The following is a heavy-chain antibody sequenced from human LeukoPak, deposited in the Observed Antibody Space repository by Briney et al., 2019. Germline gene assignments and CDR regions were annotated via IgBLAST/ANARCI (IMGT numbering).Heavy chain of an antibody. V-gene: IGHV3-74*01. J-gene: IGHJ4*02. CDR2: INTDGSTT. Sequence: GGSQRLLCTASGHPHNTLHRLCLRQGPGKGLVWVSRINTDGSTTNYADSVKGRFTISRYNDTNTLYLQMNSLRAEVRAVYYCARDLNWNQIDYWGQGSLVSVSS. CDR1: GHPHNTLH. CDR3: ARDLNWNQIDY. D-gene: IGHD1-20*01.